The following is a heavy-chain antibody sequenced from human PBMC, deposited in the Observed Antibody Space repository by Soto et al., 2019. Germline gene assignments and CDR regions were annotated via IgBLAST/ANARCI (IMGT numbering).Heavy chain of an antibody. V-gene: IGHV4-59*01. J-gene: IGHJ5*02. D-gene: IGHD1-1*01. CDR3: ARDRDWNDWFDP. Sequence: QVQLQESGPGLVKVSETLSLTRTVSGGSISNYWWNWIRQSPGKGLEWMGNIYYTGSTKYNPSLQSRVTISVDMSKSQFSLRLSSVTAADTAIYYCARDRDWNDWFDPWGQGILVTVSS. CDR2: IYYTGST. CDR1: GGSISNYW.